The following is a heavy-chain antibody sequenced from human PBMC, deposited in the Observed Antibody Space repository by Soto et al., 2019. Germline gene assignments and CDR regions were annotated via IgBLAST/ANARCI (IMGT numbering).Heavy chain of an antibody. V-gene: IGHV3-21*01. D-gene: IGHD2-15*01. CDR2: ITSNSSYI. J-gene: IGHJ5*02. Sequence: GGSLRLSCAASGFTFSSYSMNWVRQAPGKGLEWVSVITSNSSYIYYADSVKGRFTISRDNSKNTLYLQMNSLRAEDTAVYYCARDLYCSGGSCYPGWFDPWGQGTLVTVSS. CDR3: ARDLYCSGGSCYPGWFDP. CDR1: GFTFSSYS.